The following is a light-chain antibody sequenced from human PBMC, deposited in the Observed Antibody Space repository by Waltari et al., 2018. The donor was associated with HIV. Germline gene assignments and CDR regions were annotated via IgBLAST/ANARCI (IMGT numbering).Light chain of an antibody. CDR2: GAS. J-gene: IGKJ4*01. CDR3: HQYGSSRGT. V-gene: IGKV3-20*01. CDR1: QNFGSSY. Sequence: EIVLPQSPATLSLSPGERATLSCRASQNFGSSYLAWYQQKPGQAPRLFMYGASSRATGIPDRFSGSGSGTDFTLTITRLEPEDFAVYYWHQYGSSRGTFGGGTKVEIK.